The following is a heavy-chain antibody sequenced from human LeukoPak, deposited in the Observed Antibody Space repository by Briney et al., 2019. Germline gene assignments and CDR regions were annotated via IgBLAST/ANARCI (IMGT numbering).Heavy chain of an antibody. Sequence: PGGSLRLSCAASGFNFSSYGLHWVRQAPGQGLEWMGWINPNSGGTNYAQKFQGRVTMTRDTSISTAYMELSRLRSDDTAVYYCARDNKEDYDFWSGYPPTDYWGQGTLVTVSS. D-gene: IGHD3-3*01. CDR3: ARDNKEDYDFWSGYPPTDY. CDR1: GFNFSSYG. CDR2: INPNSGGT. J-gene: IGHJ4*02. V-gene: IGHV1-2*02.